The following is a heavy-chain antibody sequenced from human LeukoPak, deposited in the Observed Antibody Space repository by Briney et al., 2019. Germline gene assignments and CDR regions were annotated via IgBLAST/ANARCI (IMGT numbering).Heavy chain of an antibody. CDR2: INPNSGGT. D-gene: IGHD1-20*01. Sequence: ASVKVSCKASGYTFTGYYMHWLRQAPEQGLEWMGRINPNSGGTNYAQKFQGRVTMTRDTSISTAYMELSRLRSDDTAVYYCARGGAYNWNYHYYYYMDVWGKGTTVTVSS. CDR1: GYTFTGYY. V-gene: IGHV1-2*06. CDR3: ARGGAYNWNYHYYYYMDV. J-gene: IGHJ6*03.